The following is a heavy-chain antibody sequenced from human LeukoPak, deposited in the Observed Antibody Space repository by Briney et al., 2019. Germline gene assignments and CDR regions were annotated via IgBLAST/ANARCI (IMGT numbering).Heavy chain of an antibody. Sequence: SDTLSLTCTVSGFSVSSGFYWAWIRQSPGKGLEWIANVYHSGNTYSNPSLKSRLTISVDTSMNNFSLRLTSVTAADTAVYYCARDLSNYYGSGSRTIDIWGQGTMVTVSS. V-gene: IGHV4-38-2*02. CDR2: VYHSGNT. CDR1: GFSVSSGFY. D-gene: IGHD3-10*01. CDR3: ARDLSNYYGSGSRTIDI. J-gene: IGHJ3*02.